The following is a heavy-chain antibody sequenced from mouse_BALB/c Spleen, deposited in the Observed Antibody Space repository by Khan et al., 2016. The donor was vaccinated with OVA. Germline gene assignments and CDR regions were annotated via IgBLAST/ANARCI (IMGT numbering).Heavy chain of an antibody. D-gene: IGHD1-1*01. J-gene: IGHJ2*01. Sequence: DVKLQESGPGLVKPSQSLSLTCTVTGYSITSGYAWNWIRQFPGNKLEWMGYISYSGVTSYTPSLKSRISITRDTSKNQFFLQLNSVTTEDTATXSCARGNSYGYYFDYWGQGTTLTVSS. CDR1: GYSITSGYA. V-gene: IGHV3-2*02. CDR2: ISYSGVT. CDR3: ARGNSYGYYFDY.